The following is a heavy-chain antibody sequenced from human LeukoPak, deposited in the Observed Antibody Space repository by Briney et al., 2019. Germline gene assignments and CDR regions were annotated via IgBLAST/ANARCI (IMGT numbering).Heavy chain of an antibody. Sequence: GGSLRLSCAASGFRFSSYEMNWVRQAPGKGLEWVSYVSSSGSTIYYADSVRGRFTISRDNAKNLLNLQMNSLRAEDTAVYYCASAYYDAGNYPYYFDYRGQGTLVTVSS. V-gene: IGHV3-48*03. D-gene: IGHD3-10*01. CDR3: ASAYYDAGNYPYYFDY. CDR2: VSSSGSTI. CDR1: GFRFSSYE. J-gene: IGHJ4*02.